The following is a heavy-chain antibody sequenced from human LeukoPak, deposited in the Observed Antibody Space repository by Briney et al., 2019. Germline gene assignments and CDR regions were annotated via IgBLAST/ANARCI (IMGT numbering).Heavy chain of an antibody. J-gene: IGHJ4*02. CDR3: ARGIQLWLSEELYYFDY. D-gene: IGHD5-18*01. V-gene: IGHV1-2*02. Sequence: GSVTVSCKASGYTFTGYYMHWVRQAPGQGLEWMGWINPNSGGTNYAQKFQGRVTMNRDTSIRTAYMELSRLRSDDTAVYYCARGIQLWLSEELYYFDYWGQGTLVTVSS. CDR2: INPNSGGT. CDR1: GYTFTGYY.